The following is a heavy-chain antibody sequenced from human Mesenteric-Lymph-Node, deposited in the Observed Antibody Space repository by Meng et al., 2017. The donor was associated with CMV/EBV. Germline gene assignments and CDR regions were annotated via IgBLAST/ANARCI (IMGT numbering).Heavy chain of an antibody. V-gene: IGHV1-24*01. J-gene: IGHJ6*02. CDR2: FDPEDGET. D-gene: IGHD2-15*01. Sequence: ASVKVSCKVSGYTLTELSMHWVRQAPGEGLEWMGGFDPEDGETIYAQKFQGRVTMTEDTSTDTAYMELSSLRSEDTAVYYCATDSLGGVVAATRSVYYYGMDVWGQGTTVTVSS. CDR1: GYTLTELS. CDR3: ATDSLGGVVAATRSVYYYGMDV.